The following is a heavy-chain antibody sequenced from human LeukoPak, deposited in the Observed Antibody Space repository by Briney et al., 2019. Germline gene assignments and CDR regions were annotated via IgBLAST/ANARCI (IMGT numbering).Heavy chain of an antibody. D-gene: IGHD2-2*01. CDR2: ISSSSSYI. CDR3: ARDCSSTSCYDY. V-gene: IGHV3-21*01. Sequence: GGSLRLSCAASGFTFSSYSMNWVRQAPGKGLEWVSSISSSSSYIYYADSVKGRFTISRDNAKNSLYLQMNSLRAEDTAVYYCARDCSSTSCYDYWGQGTLVTVSS. J-gene: IGHJ4*02. CDR1: GFTFSSYS.